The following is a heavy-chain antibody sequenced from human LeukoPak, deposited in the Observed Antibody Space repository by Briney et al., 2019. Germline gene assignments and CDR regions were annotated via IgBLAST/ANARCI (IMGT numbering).Heavy chain of an antibody. Sequence: GGSLRLSCAASGFSFSSSWMHWVRQVPGKGLVWVSRINDDETSTSYADSVKGRFTISRDNAKNSLYLQMNSLRPDDTALYYCSTDPRLLIYWGHGTLVTVSS. J-gene: IGHJ4*01. CDR3: STDPRLLIY. CDR2: INDDETST. V-gene: IGHV3-74*01. CDR1: GFSFSSSW. D-gene: IGHD2-8*01.